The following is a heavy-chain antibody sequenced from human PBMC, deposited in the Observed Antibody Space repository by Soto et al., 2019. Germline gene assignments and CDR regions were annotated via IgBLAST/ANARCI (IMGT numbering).Heavy chain of an antibody. V-gene: IGHV3-30-3*01. CDR2: ISYDGSNK. J-gene: IGHJ5*02. CDR1: GFTFSSYA. D-gene: IGHD3-22*01. CDR3: ARDFSYYYDSSGSNWFDP. Sequence: GGSLRLSCAASGFTFSSYAMHWVRQAPGKGLEWVAVISYDGSNKYYADSVKGRFTISRDSSKNTLYLQMNSLRAEDTAVYYCARDFSYYYDSSGSNWFDPWGQGPLVTVSS.